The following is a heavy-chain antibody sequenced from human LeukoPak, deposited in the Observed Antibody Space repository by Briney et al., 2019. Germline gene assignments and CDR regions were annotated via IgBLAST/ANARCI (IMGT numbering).Heavy chain of an antibody. D-gene: IGHD3-9*01. Sequence: TTGGSLRLSCAASGFTFSSYSMNWVRQAPGKGLEWVSSISSSSSYIYYADSVKGRFTISRDNAKNSLYLQMNSLGAEDTAVYYCARDFVLRYFDSNWFDPWGQGTLVTVSS. CDR1: GFTFSSYS. J-gene: IGHJ5*02. CDR3: ARDFVLRYFDSNWFDP. CDR2: ISSSSSYI. V-gene: IGHV3-21*01.